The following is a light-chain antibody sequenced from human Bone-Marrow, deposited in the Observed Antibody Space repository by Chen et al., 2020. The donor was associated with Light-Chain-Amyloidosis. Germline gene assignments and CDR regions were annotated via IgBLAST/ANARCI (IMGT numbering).Light chain of an antibody. CDR2: GNS. CDR3: QSYDSSLSGSHVV. CDR1: SSNIGAGYD. Sequence: QSVLTQPPSVSGAPGQRVTISCTGSSSNIGAGYDVHWYQKLPGTAPKLLFYGNSNRPSGVPDRFSGSTSGTSASLAITGLQAEDEADYYCQSYDSSLSGSHVVFGGGTKLTVL. J-gene: IGLJ2*01. V-gene: IGLV1-40*01.